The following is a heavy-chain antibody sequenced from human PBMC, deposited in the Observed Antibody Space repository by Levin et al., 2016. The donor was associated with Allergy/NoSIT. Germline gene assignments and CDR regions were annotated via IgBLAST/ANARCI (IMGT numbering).Heavy chain of an antibody. V-gene: IGHV3-23*01. Sequence: GESLKISCAASGFTFSRYAMRWVRQAPGKGLEWVSDISGSGDRTYKADSVKGRFTISRDNSKNTLYLQMNSLRAEDTAVYYCAMPPTGSDPPFDYWGQGTLVTVSS. CDR2: ISGSGDRT. J-gene: IGHJ4*02. CDR3: AMPPTGSDPPFDY. CDR1: GFTFSRYA. D-gene: IGHD1-26*01.